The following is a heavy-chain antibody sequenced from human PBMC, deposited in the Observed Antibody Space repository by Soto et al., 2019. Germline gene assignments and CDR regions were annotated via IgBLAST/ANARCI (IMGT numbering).Heavy chain of an antibody. Sequence: PGESLKISCKGSGYSFTSYWIGWVRQMPGKGLEWMGIIYPGDSDTRYSPSFQGQVTISADNSISTAYLQWSSLKASDTAMHYCASTSIAAAGTDYNWFDPWGQGTLVTVSS. CDR2: IYPGDSDT. CDR3: ASTSIAAAGTDYNWFDP. J-gene: IGHJ5*02. D-gene: IGHD6-13*01. V-gene: IGHV5-51*01. CDR1: GYSFTSYW.